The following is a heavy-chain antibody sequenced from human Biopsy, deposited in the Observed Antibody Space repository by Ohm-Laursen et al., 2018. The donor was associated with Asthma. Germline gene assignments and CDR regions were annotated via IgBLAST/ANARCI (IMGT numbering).Heavy chain of an antibody. D-gene: IGHD1-26*01. Sequence: SLRLSCAASGFSFSNYGTHWVRQAPGKGLDWVAVISFDGTNRNYTDSVKGRFTISRDNSRNTLHLEMNSLRAEDTAVYFCAKEVFPGWELRRGPDSWGQGTLVTVSS. V-gene: IGHV3-30*18. CDR2: ISFDGTNR. CDR1: GFSFSNYG. CDR3: AKEVFPGWELRRGPDS. J-gene: IGHJ4*02.